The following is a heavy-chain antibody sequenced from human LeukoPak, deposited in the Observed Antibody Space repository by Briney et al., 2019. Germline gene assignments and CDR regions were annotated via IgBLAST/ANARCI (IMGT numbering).Heavy chain of an antibody. Sequence: GESLRLSCEASGITFSGYGMGWVRQAPGKGLEWVAAISVTGADRYYADSLKGRFTISRDNSKNTLYLQMNTLSAEDTAVYYCVTLHDFWSGYFNFDSWGQGTLVTVSS. J-gene: IGHJ4*02. D-gene: IGHD3-3*01. CDR3: VTLHDFWSGYFNFDS. CDR2: ISVTGADR. V-gene: IGHV3-23*01. CDR1: GITFSGYG.